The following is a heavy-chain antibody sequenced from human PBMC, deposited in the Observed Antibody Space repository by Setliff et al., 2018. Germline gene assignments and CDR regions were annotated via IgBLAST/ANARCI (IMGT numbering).Heavy chain of an antibody. Sequence: SETLSLTCTVSGGSISSGDYYWTWIRQPPGKGLEWIGFIYYSGNTFYNPSLKSRLTISVDTSKNLFSLKLSSVTAADTAVYYCARQLYYYGTPGYSDYWGQGTLVTVSS. CDR3: ARQLYYYGTPGYSDY. CDR1: GGSISSGDYY. CDR2: IYYSGNT. J-gene: IGHJ4*02. V-gene: IGHV4-30-4*08. D-gene: IGHD3-10*01.